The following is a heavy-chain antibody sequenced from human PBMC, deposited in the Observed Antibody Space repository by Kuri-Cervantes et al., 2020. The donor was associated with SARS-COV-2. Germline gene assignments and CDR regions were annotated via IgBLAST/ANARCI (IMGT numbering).Heavy chain of an antibody. J-gene: IGHJ5*02. D-gene: IGHD6-19*01. CDR1: GGSISSGGYS. V-gene: IGHV4-30-2*01. CDR3: ARESIAVAGTGGFDP. CDR2: IYHSGST. Sequence: SQTLSLTCAVSGGSISSGGYSWSWSRQPPGKGLEWIGYIYHSGSTYYNPSLKSRVTISVDRSKNQLSLKLSSVTAADTAVYYCARESIAVAGTGGFDPWGQGTLVTVSS.